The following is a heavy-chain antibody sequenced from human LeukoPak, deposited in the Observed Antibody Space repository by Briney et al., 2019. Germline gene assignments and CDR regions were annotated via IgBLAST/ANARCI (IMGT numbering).Heavy chain of an antibody. CDR1: GYTFTGYY. Sequence: ASVTVSCKASGYTFTGYYMHWVRQAPGQGLEWMGWINPNSGGTNYAQKFQGRVTMTRDTSISTAYMELSRLRSDDTAVYYCARGYYDSSGYYYVRYWGQGTLVTVSS. D-gene: IGHD3-22*01. J-gene: IGHJ4*02. CDR2: INPNSGGT. V-gene: IGHV1-2*02. CDR3: ARGYYDSSGYYYVRY.